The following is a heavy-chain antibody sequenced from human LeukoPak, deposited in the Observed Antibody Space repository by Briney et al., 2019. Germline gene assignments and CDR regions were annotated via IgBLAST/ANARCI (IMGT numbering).Heavy chain of an antibody. D-gene: IGHD2-2*01. CDR2: IYTSGST. CDR1: GSISGYY. V-gene: IGHV4-4*09. CDR3: ARQECTSASCLTKNAFDI. J-gene: IGHJ3*02. Sequence: PSETLSLTCTVSGSISGYYWSWIRQPPGKGLEWIGYIYTSGSTNYNPSLESRVTISVDTPKNQFSLDLSSVTAADTAVYYCARQECTSASCLTKNAFDIWGQGTMVTVSS.